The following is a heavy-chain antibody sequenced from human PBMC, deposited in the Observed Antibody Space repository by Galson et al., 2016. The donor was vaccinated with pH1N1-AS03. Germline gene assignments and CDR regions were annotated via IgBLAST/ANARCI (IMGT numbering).Heavy chain of an antibody. CDR3: AKNRYYDSSADAFDI. CDR1: GFTLSSSA. CDR2: ISNSGATT. J-gene: IGHJ3*02. V-gene: IGHV3-23*01. D-gene: IGHD3-22*01. Sequence: SLRLSCAASGFTLSSSAMSWVRQAPGKGLEWVSFISNSGATTHYADSVKGRFTISRENSRNTLYLQMNSLRDEDTAVYYCAKNRYYDSSADAFDIWGQGTLVTVSS.